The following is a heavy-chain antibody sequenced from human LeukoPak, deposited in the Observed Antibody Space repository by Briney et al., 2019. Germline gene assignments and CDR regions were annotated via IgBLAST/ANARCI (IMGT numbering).Heavy chain of an antibody. D-gene: IGHD2-8*02. CDR1: GFTFSDHA. V-gene: IGHV3-23*01. CDR3: AKDVWWSVS. J-gene: IGHJ5*02. CDR2: ISASGDDT. Sequence: GGSPRLSCATSGFTFSDHAMTWVRQAPGKGPEWVAAISASGDDTFYADSVKGRFTISRDNSKNILYLQMNSLRAEDTAMYFCAKDVWWSVSWGQGTPVTVSS.